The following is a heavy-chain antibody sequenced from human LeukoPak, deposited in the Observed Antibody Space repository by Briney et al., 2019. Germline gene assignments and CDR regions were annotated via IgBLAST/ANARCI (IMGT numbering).Heavy chain of an antibody. CDR3: ARALGYCSSTSCYILDY. CDR1: GGSFSGYY. CDR2: INHSGST. V-gene: IGHV4-34*01. J-gene: IGHJ4*02. Sequence: SETLSLTCAVCGGSFSGYYWSWIRQPPGKGLEWIGEINHSGSTNYNPSLKSRVTISVDTSKNQFSLKLSSVTAADTAVYYCARALGYCSSTSCYILDYWGQGTLVTVSS. D-gene: IGHD2-2*02.